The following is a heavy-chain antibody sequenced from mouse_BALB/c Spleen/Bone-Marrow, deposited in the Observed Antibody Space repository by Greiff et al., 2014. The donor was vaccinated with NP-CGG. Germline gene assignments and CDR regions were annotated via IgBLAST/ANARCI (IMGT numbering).Heavy chain of an antibody. CDR3: GRYGFAY. V-gene: IGHV1-22*01. Sequence: EVQLQESGPELVKPGASVTISCTASGYTFTDYTIHWVKQSPGKSLEWIGNIYPKIGDTTYNQTFKGKATLTLDKSSRSAYKELHTLTSDDSSVYYGGRYGFAYWGQGTLVTVSA. J-gene: IGHJ3*01. CDR2: IYPKIGDT. CDR1: GYTFTDYT.